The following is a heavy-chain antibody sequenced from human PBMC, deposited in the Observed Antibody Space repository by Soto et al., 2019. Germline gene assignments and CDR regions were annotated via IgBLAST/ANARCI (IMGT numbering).Heavy chain of an antibody. J-gene: IGHJ6*02. CDR1: GGSISSSSYY. CDR2: IYYSGST. V-gene: IGHV4-39*01. Sequence: SETLSLTCTVSGGSISSSSYYWGWIRQPPGKGLEWIGSIYYSGSTYYNPSLKSRVTISVDTSKNQFSLKLSSVTAADTAVYYCARPLYDFWSGTPFYYYYGMDVWGQGTTATVSS. D-gene: IGHD3-3*01. CDR3: ARPLYDFWSGTPFYYYYGMDV.